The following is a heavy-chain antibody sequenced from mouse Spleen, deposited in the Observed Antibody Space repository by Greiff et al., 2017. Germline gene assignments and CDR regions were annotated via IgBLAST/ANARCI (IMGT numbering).Heavy chain of an antibody. CDR1: GYTFTNYW. D-gene: IGHD1-2*01. Sequence: VQLQQPGTELVKPGASVKLSCKASGYTFTNYWMHWVKQRPGQGLEWIGNINPNNGGIYYIEKFKSKATLTVDESSSTAYMQLTSLTSEDSAVYDCARGGYGYPLDYWGQGTTLTVSS. J-gene: IGHJ2*01. CDR3: ARGGYGYPLDY. V-gene: IGHV1-53*01. CDR2: INPNNGGI.